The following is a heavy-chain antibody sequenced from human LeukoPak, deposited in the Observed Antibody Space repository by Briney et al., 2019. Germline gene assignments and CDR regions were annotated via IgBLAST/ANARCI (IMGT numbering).Heavy chain of an antibody. CDR2: ISSSSSTI. D-gene: IGHD2-2*01. CDR1: GFTFSSYS. V-gene: IGHV3-48*01. J-gene: IGHJ6*02. Sequence: PGGSLRLSCAASGFTFSSYSMNWVRQAPGKGLEWVSYISSSSSTIYYADSVKGRFTISRDNSKNTLYLQMNSLRAEDTAVYYCAKDRGVPAAPGYYGMDVWGQGTTVTVSS. CDR3: AKDRGVPAAPGYYGMDV.